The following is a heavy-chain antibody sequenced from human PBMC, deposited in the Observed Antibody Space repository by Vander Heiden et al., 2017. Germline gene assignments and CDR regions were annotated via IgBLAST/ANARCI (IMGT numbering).Heavy chain of an antibody. D-gene: IGHD4-17*01. CDR3: ARGIDYADP. V-gene: IGHV3-74*01. Sequence: EVQLVESGGGSVQPGGSVRLSCVASGFTFSSYWMPWVRQAPGKGLVWVSRINSHGSSTFYEDSVKGRFTISRDNAKNTLYLQMNSLRADDTAIYYCARGIDYADPWGQGTLVTVSS. CDR1: GFTFSSYW. J-gene: IGHJ5*02. CDR2: INSHGSST.